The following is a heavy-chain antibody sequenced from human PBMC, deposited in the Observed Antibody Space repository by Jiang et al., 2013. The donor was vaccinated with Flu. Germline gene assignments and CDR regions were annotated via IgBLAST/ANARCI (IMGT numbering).Heavy chain of an antibody. CDR3: VRDTPDPLYYDILTGSFDY. V-gene: IGHV1-69*06. D-gene: IGHD3-9*01. Sequence: SGAEVKKPGSSVKVSCKASGGTFSSYAISWVRQAPGQGFEWMGGIIPMFGTANYPQKFQDRVTITADTSTSTAYMELSSLTSEDTAMYYCVRDTPDPLYYDILTGSFDYWGQGTLVTVSS. CDR2: IIPMFGTA. CDR1: GGTFSSYA. J-gene: IGHJ4*02.